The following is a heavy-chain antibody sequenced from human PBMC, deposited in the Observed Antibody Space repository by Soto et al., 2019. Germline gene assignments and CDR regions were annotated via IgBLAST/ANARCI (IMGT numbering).Heavy chain of an antibody. CDR1: GGTFSSYA. D-gene: IGHD6-13*01. Sequence: QVQLVQSGAEVKKPGSSVKVSCKASGGTFSSYAISWVRQAPGQGLEWMGGIIPIFGTANYAQKFQGRVTITADESTSTAYMGLSSLRSEDTAVYYCARGDSSSLYTPYTFSPFDSWGQGTLVTVSS. CDR3: ARGDSSSLYTPYTFSPFDS. V-gene: IGHV1-69*01. CDR2: IIPIFGTA. J-gene: IGHJ4*02.